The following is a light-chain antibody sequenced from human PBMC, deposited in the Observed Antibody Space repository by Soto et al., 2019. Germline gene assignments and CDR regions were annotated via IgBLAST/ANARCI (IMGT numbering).Light chain of an antibody. CDR3: QQYSDWPPWT. CDR2: SAS. CDR1: QSVSSN. J-gene: IGKJ1*01. Sequence: EIVMTQSPATLSVSPGERATLSCRASQSVSSNLAWYQQKPGQAPRLLIYSASIRATGIPARFSGSGSGTEFSLTISRLQPEDFAMYYCQQYSDWPPWTFGQGTKVDIK. V-gene: IGKV3-15*01.